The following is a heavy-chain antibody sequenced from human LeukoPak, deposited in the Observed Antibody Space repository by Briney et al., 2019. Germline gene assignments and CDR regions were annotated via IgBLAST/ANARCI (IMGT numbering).Heavy chain of an antibody. CDR2: IRSSGGTM. V-gene: IGHV3-11*01. CDR3: ARYGSGAIAGYFQH. CDR1: GFTFSDYY. J-gene: IGHJ1*01. D-gene: IGHD2-15*01. Sequence: GGSLRLSCAASGFTFSDYYMSWIRQAPGKGLEWVSYIRSSGGTMYYADSAKGRFTISRDNAKNSLYLQMNSLRAEDTAVYYCARYGSGAIAGYFQHWGQGTLVTISS.